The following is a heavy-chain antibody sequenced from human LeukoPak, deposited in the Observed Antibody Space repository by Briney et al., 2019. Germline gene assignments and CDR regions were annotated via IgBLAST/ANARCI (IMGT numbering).Heavy chain of an antibody. CDR1: GYTFTSYD. Sequence: GASVKVSCKASGYTFTSYDINWVRQATGRGLEWMGWMNPNGGNTGYAQRFQGRVTMTGNTSISTAYMELSSLRSEDTAVYYCAREYGDGYWYFDLWGRGTLVSVSS. CDR3: AREYGDGYWYFDL. V-gene: IGHV1-8*01. D-gene: IGHD4-17*01. J-gene: IGHJ2*01. CDR2: MNPNGGNT.